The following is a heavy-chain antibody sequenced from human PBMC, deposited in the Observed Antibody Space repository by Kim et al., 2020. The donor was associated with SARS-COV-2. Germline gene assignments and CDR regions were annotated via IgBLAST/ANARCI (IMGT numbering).Heavy chain of an antibody. CDR1: GCSISRGGYY. V-gene: IGHV4-31*11. J-gene: IGHJ4*02. D-gene: IGHD3-3*01. CDR2: NYYSGST. Sequence: SETLSLTCAVSGCSISRGGYYWSWIRQHPGKGLESIGYNYYSGSTYYNPSLKSRVTISVDTSKNLYSLKLSSVTAADTAVYYCARAPRRIITIFGVVTHFVYWGQGTLVTVSS. CDR3: ARAPRRIITIFGVVTHFVY.